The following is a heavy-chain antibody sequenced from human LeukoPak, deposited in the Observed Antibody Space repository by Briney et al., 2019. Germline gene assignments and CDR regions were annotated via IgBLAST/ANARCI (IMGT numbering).Heavy chain of an antibody. CDR2: IYYSGST. CDR1: GGSISSSSYY. J-gene: IGHJ4*02. Sequence: SETLSLTCTVSGGSISSSSYYWDWIRQPPGKGLEWIGSIYYSGSTYYNPSLKSRVTISVDTSKNQFSLKLSSVTAADTAVYYCASGPDDSSGSDDYYFDYWGQGTLVTVSS. CDR3: ASGPDDSSGSDDYYFDY. V-gene: IGHV4-39*01. D-gene: IGHD3-22*01.